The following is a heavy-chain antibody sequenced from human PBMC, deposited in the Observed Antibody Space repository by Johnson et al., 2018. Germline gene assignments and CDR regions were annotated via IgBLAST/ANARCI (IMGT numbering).Heavy chain of an antibody. D-gene: IGHD4-11*01. CDR2: IRSTAYGGTT. CDR3: TRDDYSNYVIYYYMDV. Sequence: VQLVQSGGGLVQPGRSLRLSCTASGFTFGDYAMSWFRQAPGTGLEWVGFIRSTAYGGTTEYAASVKGRFTISRDDSKSIPYLQMNSLKTEDTAVYYCTRDDYSNYVIYYYMDVWGKGTTVTVSS. V-gene: IGHV3-49*03. J-gene: IGHJ6*03. CDR1: GFTFGDYA.